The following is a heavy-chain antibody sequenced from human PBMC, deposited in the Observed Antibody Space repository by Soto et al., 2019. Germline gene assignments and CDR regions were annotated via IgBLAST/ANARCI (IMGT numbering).Heavy chain of an antibody. CDR3: ARVRYHDTSGYYDVDY. D-gene: IGHD3-22*01. CDR1: GYIFTNYG. J-gene: IGHJ4*02. Sequence: QVQLVQCAAEVKKPGASVKGSCKTSGYIFTNYGISWVRQAPGQGLEWMGGSSAYDGLTNHSQKFQGRVTMTTDTSTRTAYMELRSLSSDDAAVYYWARVRYHDTSGYYDVDYWGQGTLVTVSS. V-gene: IGHV1-18*01. CDR2: SSAYDGLT.